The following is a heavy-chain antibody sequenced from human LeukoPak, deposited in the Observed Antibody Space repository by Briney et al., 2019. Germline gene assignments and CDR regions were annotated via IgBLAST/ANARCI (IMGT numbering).Heavy chain of an antibody. CDR2: ISSSSSYI. CDR3: ARDTDTAMAEGLFDY. J-gene: IGHJ4*02. V-gene: IGHV3-21*01. Sequence: PGGSLRLSCAASGFTFSSYSMNWVRQAPGKGLEWVSSISSSSSYIYYADSVKGRFTISRDNAKNSLYLQMNSLRAEDTAVYYCARDTDTAMAEGLFDYWGQGTLVTVSS. D-gene: IGHD5-18*01. CDR1: GFTFSSYS.